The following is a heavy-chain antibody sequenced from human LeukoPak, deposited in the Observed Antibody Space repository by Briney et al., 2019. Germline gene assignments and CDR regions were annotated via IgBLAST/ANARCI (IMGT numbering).Heavy chain of an antibody. CDR3: ATASYSYGNDAFDI. V-gene: IGHV3-23*01. CDR2: IRGGGACA. D-gene: IGHD3-16*02. CDR1: GFTFSNFA. Sequence: GGSLRLSCAASGFTFSNFAMAWVRQVPEKGLEWVSFIRGGGACANYADSVRGRFTISKYNSKNTLYLEMNSLRADDTAVYYCATASYSYGNDAFDIWGQGTTVTVSS. J-gene: IGHJ3*02.